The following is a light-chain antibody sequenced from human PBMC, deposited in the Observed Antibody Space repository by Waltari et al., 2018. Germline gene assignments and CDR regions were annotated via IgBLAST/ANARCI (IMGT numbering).Light chain of an antibody. V-gene: IGLV2-14*03. CDR2: DVS. CDR3: SSYISSSTLEL. CDR1: SSDVGAYNY. J-gene: IGLJ2*01. Sequence: QSALTQPVSVSGSPGQSITISCTGTSSDVGAYNYVSWYQQHPGKAPKLMIFDVSNRPSGVSNRVAGSTSGNTASLTISGLQAEDEADYYCSSYISSSTLELFGGGTSLTVL.